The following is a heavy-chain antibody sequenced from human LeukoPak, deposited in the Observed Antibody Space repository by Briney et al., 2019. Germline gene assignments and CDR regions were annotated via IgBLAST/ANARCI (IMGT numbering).Heavy chain of an antibody. CDR2: VDQGGSEK. J-gene: IGHJ5*02. D-gene: IGHD6-19*01. Sequence: PGGSLRLSCAASGFIFNSYWMNWLRQAPGKGLEWVANVDQGGSEKYYVGSVKGRFTISRDNAKNTLYLQMNSLRADDTAVYYCARDSLGTSSGWFDPWGQGTLVTVSS. V-gene: IGHV3-7*01. CDR3: ARDSLGTSSGWFDP. CDR1: GFIFNSYW.